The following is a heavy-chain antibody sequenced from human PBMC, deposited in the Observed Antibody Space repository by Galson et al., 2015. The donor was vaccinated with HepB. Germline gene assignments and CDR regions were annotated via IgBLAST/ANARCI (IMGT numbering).Heavy chain of an antibody. CDR3: ARDAYSTSSGWFDP. Sequence: SLRLSCAASGFTFSNYGMHWVRQAPGKGLEWVAVIWYDGSNKYYADSVKGRFTISRDNSKNTLYLQMNSLRAEDTAVYYCARDAYSTSSGWFDPWGQGTLVTVSS. CDR1: GFTFSNYG. CDR2: IWYDGSNK. V-gene: IGHV3-33*01. D-gene: IGHD4-11*01. J-gene: IGHJ5*02.